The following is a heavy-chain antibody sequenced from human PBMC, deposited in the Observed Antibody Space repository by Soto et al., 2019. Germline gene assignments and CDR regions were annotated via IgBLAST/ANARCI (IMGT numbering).Heavy chain of an antibody. CDR1: GGTFSSYA. D-gene: IGHD3-16*02. CDR3: AXDLYDYVWGSYRSPFGY. Sequence: AVKVSCKASGGTFSSYAISWVRQAPGQGLEWMGGIIPIFGTANYAQKFQGRVTITADESTSTAYMELSSLRSEDTAVYYCAXDLYDYVWGSYRSPFGYWGQGTLVTVSS. J-gene: IGHJ4*02. CDR2: IIPIFGTA. V-gene: IGHV1-69*01.